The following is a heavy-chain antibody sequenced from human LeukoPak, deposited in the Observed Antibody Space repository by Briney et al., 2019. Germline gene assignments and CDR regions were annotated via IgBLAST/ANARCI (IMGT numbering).Heavy chain of an antibody. CDR1: GFTFSSNP. CDR3: VKDHGLLSFDWSLDY. CDR2: ISSNGGYT. D-gene: IGHD3-9*01. Sequence: TGGSLRLSCSVSGFTFSSNPMHWVRQAPGKGLEYVSAISSNGGYTYYADSVKGRFTISRDNSKNTLYLQMSSLRADDTAVYYCVKDHGLLSFDWSLDYWGQGTLVTVSS. V-gene: IGHV3-64D*06. J-gene: IGHJ4*02.